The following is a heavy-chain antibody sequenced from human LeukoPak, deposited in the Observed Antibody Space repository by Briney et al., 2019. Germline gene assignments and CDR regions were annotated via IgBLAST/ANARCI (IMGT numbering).Heavy chain of an antibody. CDR3: ARDRAEYCGGNCYLGPDY. D-gene: IGHD2-21*02. Sequence: GRSLRLSCAASGFTFSSYGMHWVRQAPGKGLEWVAVVWYDGNNKYYADSVKGRFTISRDNSKNTLSLQMNSLRAEDTAIYYCARDRAEYCGGNCYLGPDYWGQGTLVTVSS. CDR1: GFTFSSYG. CDR2: VWYDGNNK. J-gene: IGHJ4*01. V-gene: IGHV3-33*01.